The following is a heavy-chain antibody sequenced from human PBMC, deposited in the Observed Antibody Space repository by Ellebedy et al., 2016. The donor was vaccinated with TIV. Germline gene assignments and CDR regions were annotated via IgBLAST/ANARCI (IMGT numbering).Heavy chain of an antibody. J-gene: IGHJ4*02. Sequence: GESLKISCAASGFAFQSYGMAWVRQAPGKGLEWVSAISAGGGSTYYADSVKGRFTISRDNSKNTLYLQMSSLRADDTAVYYCAKNSIPLHPRGSDYWGQGTLVTVSS. CDR2: ISAGGGST. CDR1: GFAFQSYG. V-gene: IGHV3-23*01. D-gene: IGHD2-21*01. CDR3: AKNSIPLHPRGSDY.